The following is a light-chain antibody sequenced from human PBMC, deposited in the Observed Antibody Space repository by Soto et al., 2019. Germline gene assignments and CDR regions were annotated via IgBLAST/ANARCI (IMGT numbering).Light chain of an antibody. CDR2: DVT. V-gene: IGLV2-11*01. CDR3: CSYVGGYTFVL. Sequence: QSALTQPRSVSGSPGQSVTISCTGTSRDVGRSNSVSWYQHYPGKAPKLIIYDVTQRPPGVPDRFYGSKSGNTASLTISGLQGEDEADYHCCSYVGGYTFVLFGGGTKLTVL. J-gene: IGLJ3*02. CDR1: SRDVGRSNS.